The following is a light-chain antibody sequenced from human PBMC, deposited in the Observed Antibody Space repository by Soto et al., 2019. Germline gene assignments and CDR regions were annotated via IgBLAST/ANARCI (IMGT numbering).Light chain of an antibody. V-gene: IGKV3-20*01. CDR1: QSVYNNY. J-gene: IGKJ2*01. CDR3: QQYGVPPHS. Sequence: DIVLTQSPGTLSLSPGERATLSCRASQSVYNNYLARYQQKPGQTPRLLVNGASNRATGIPDRFSGGGSGTDFTLTISSLEPEYFALYYCQQYGVPPHSFGQGTRVEIK. CDR2: GAS.